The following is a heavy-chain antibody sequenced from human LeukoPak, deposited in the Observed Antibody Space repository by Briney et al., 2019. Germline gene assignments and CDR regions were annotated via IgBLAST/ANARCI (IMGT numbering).Heavy chain of an antibody. Sequence: GGSLRLSCSASGFTSSSYAVHWVRQAPGKGLEYVSAISSNGGSTYYADSVKGRFTISRDNSKNTLYLQMNSLRAEDTAVYYCAKALIAAALFDPWGQGTLVTVSS. J-gene: IGHJ5*02. D-gene: IGHD6-13*01. CDR1: GFTSSSYA. CDR3: AKALIAAALFDP. V-gene: IGHV3-64*04. CDR2: ISSNGGST.